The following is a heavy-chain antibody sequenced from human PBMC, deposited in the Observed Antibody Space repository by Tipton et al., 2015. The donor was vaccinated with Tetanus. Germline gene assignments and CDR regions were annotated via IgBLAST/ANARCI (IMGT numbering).Heavy chain of an antibody. V-gene: IGHV3-74*01. CDR3: AKDPASRGWFDP. CDR1: GFTFSTYW. CDR2: INGHGTNT. J-gene: IGHJ5*02. Sequence: SLRLSCAAPGFTFSTYWMHWVRQAPGKGLMWVSRINGHGTNTAYADSVKGRFTISRDNAKNTPYLQMNSLRAEDTAVYYCAKDPASRGWFDPWGQGTLVSVSS.